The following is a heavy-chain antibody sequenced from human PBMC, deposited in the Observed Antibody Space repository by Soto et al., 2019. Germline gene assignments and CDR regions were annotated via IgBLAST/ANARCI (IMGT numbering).Heavy chain of an antibody. CDR2: FIHSGST. J-gene: IGHJ6*02. CDR1: GGSFSGQY. Sequence: SATLSLTFDVYGGSFSGQYWSLIGQPPGKGLEWIGEFIHSGSTNYNPSLKSRVTISVDTSKNQFSLKLSSVTAADTAVYYCARGVAATFYYYYGMDVWGQG. CDR3: ARGVAATFYYYYGMDV. V-gene: IGHV4-34*12. D-gene: IGHD2-15*01.